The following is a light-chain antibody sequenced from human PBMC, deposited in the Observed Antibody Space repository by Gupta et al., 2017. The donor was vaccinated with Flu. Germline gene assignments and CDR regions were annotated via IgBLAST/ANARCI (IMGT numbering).Light chain of an antibody. J-gene: IGKJ1*01. CDR3: MQGAHCPWA. CDR2: QVS. Sequence: DVVMTPSPLSLAVTLGQPASISCRSSQGLVYSAGNTYLHCFQQRPGQSPRRLIHQVSYRDSGVPDRFSGSGSGTDFTLKISRVEAEDVGVYFCMQGAHCPWAFGQGTKVEIK. CDR1: QGLVYSAGNTY. V-gene: IGKV2-30*01.